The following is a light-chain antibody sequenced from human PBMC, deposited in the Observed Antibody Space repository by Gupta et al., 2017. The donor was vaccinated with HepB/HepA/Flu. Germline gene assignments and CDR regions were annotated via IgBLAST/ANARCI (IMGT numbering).Light chain of an antibody. V-gene: IGKV1-16*02. CDR2: FTS. J-gene: IGKJ4*01. Sequence: DIQMTPVPMFTSASVGDTGTITCQASQYVNNYLAWFQQKPGEAPKSLIHFTSSLQSGVPSKFSGSGSGTHFTLTITGLQPEDFATYYCHQYGSFPLTFGGGTQVEI. CDR1: QYVNNY. CDR3: HQYGSFPLT.